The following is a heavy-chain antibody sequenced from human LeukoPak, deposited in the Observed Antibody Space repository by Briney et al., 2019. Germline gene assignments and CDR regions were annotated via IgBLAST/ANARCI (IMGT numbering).Heavy chain of an antibody. CDR2: MYYSGSS. Sequence: SETLSLTCTVSGGSISGYYWCWIRQSPGQGLVWIGYMYYSGSSNYNHSLKSRVTMSVDMSKNQFSLKLSSVTAADTALYYCAIHFTYYYDSSGYPRDAFDTWGQGTMVIVS. CDR1: GGSISGYY. V-gene: IGHV4-59*08. J-gene: IGHJ3*02. CDR3: AIHFTYYYDSSGYPRDAFDT. D-gene: IGHD3-22*01.